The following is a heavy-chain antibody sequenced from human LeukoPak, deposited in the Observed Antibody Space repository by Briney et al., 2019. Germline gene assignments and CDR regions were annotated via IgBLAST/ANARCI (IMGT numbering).Heavy chain of an antibody. D-gene: IGHD3-9*01. J-gene: IGHJ4*02. CDR2: INPSGGST. CDR3: ARDPGGYDILTGYYSYYFDY. V-gene: IGHV1-46*01. Sequence: ASVKVSCKASGYTFTSYYMHWVRQAPGQGREWMGIINPSGGSTSYAQKFQGRVTMTRDTSTSTVYMELSSLRSEDTAVYYCARDPGGYDILTGYYSYYFDYWGQGTLVTVSS. CDR1: GYTFTSYY.